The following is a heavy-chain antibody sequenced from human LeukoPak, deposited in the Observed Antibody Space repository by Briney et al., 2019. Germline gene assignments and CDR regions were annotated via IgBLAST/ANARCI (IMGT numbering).Heavy chain of an antibody. CDR1: GFTFSSYG. J-gene: IGHJ6*02. CDR3: ARGRGYSSSSTDMDV. V-gene: IGHV3-30*03. Sequence: GGSLRLSCAASGFTFSSYGMHWVRQAPGKGLEWVAVISYDGSNKYYADSVKGRFTISRDNSKNTLYLQMNSLRAEDTAVYYCARGRGYSSSSTDMDVWGRGTTVTVSS. D-gene: IGHD6-6*01. CDR2: ISYDGSNK.